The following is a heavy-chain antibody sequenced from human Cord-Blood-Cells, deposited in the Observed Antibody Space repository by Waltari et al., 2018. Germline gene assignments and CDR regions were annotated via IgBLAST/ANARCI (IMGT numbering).Heavy chain of an antibody. Sequence: QVQLVQSGAEVRKPGSSVKVSCKASGGTFSSYAISWVRQAPGQGLEWMGGIIPIFGTANYAQKFQGRATITADESTSTAYMELSSLRSEDTAVYYCARSVLTGYYYFDYWGQGTLVTVSS. CDR2: IIPIFGTA. J-gene: IGHJ4*02. D-gene: IGHD3-9*01. V-gene: IGHV1-69*01. CDR3: ARSVLTGYYYFDY. CDR1: GGTFSSYA.